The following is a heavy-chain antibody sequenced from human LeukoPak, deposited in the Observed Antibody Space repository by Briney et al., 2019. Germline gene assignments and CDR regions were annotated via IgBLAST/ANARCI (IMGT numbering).Heavy chain of an antibody. D-gene: IGHD2-2*01. CDR2: IIPIFGTA. Sequence: ASVKVSCKASGGTFSSYAISWARRAPGQGLEWMGGIIPIFGTANYAQKFQGRVTITTDESTSTAYMELSSLRSEDTAVYYCARLGGYCSSTSCTNFDYWGQGTLVTVSS. CDR1: GGTFSSYA. J-gene: IGHJ4*02. V-gene: IGHV1-69*05. CDR3: ARLGGYCSSTSCTNFDY.